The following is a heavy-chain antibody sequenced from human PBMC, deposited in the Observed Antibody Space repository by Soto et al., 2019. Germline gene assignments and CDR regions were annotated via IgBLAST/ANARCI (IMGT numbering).Heavy chain of an antibody. CDR3: ARCRVFGVVRPYFDY. J-gene: IGHJ4*02. Sequence: SETLSLTCTVSGGSISSYYWSWIRQPPGKGLEWIGYIYYSGSTNYNPSLKSRVTISVDTSKNQFSLKLSSVTAADTAVYYCARCRVFGVVRPYFDYWGQGTLVTVSS. D-gene: IGHD3-3*01. CDR2: IYYSGST. CDR1: GGSISSYY. V-gene: IGHV4-59*01.